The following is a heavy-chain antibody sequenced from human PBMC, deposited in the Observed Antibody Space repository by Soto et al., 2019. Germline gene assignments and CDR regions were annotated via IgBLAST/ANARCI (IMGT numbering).Heavy chain of an antibody. CDR1: GFSFSNYW. CDR3: AKDLYYYDS. V-gene: IGHV3-7*01. J-gene: IGHJ4*02. Sequence: GGSLRLSCAASGFSFSNYWMSWVRQAPGKGLESVANIKEDGSEENYVDSVKGRVTISRDNAKNSLYLQMNSLRAEDTAVYYCAKDLYYYDSWGQGTLVTVSS. CDR2: IKEDGSEE.